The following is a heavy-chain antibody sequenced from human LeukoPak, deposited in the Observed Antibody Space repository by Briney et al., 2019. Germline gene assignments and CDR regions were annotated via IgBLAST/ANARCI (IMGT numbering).Heavy chain of an antibody. CDR2: IYYSGYT. Sequence: PSETLSLTCTVSGASISSYYWSWIRQPPGKGLEYIGYIYYSGYTNYNPSLKSRVTISVDTSKNQFSLKLSSVTAADTAVYYCAREAGTHFDYWGQGTLVTVSS. CDR3: AREAGTHFDY. CDR1: GASISSYY. D-gene: IGHD6-19*01. V-gene: IGHV4-59*01. J-gene: IGHJ4*02.